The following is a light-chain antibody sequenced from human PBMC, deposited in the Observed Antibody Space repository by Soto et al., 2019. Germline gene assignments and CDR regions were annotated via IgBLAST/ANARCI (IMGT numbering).Light chain of an antibody. V-gene: IGLV3-1*01. Sequence: SYELTQPPSVSVSPGQTASITCSGDKLGDKYACWYHQKPGQSPVLVIYQDSKRPSGIPERFSGSKSGNTATLTISGTQAMDEADYYCQAWDSSTPVVFGGGTKLTVL. CDR2: QDS. CDR3: QAWDSSTPVV. J-gene: IGLJ2*01. CDR1: KLGDKY.